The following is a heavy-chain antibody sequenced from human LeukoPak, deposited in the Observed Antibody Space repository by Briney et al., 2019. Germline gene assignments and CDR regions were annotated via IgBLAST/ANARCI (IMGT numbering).Heavy chain of an antibody. V-gene: IGHV4-30-4*08. D-gene: IGHD6-13*01. CDR1: GVSISSSEYY. J-gene: IGHJ4*02. CDR2: SYYSGST. Sequence: PSQTLSLTCTVSGVSISSSEYYLSWLSPPPRTGLESLGYSYYSGSTYYNPSLKSRVTISVDTSKSQFSLKLSSVTAADTAVYYCARGGGSSWYPSLFDYWGQGTLVTVSS. CDR3: ARGGGSSWYPSLFDY.